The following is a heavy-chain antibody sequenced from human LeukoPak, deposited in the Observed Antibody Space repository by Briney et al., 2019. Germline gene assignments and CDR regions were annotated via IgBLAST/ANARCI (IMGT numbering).Heavy chain of an antibody. J-gene: IGHJ6*03. D-gene: IGHD2-2*01. CDR1: GFTFHDYA. CDR2: INWNGDST. Sequence: GGSLRLSCVASGFTFHDYAMGWVRQAPGQGLDGVCGINWNGDSTAYADSVKGRFTISRDNAKNSLYLQVNSLRAEDAAFYYCARSARRGALVPAALFDTRYYFYYYMNVWGKGTTVSVSS. V-gene: IGHV3-20*04. CDR3: ARSARRGALVPAALFDTRYYFYYYMNV.